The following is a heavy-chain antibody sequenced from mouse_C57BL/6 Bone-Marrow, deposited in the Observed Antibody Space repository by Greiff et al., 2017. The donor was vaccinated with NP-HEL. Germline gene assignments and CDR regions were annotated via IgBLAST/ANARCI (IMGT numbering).Heavy chain of an antibody. V-gene: IGHV7-3*01. CDR2: IRNKANGYTI. CDR3: ARAIYYDYADDPFYGMDY. D-gene: IGHD2-4*01. CDR1: GFTFTDYS. J-gene: IGHJ4*01. Sequence: EVKLEESGGGLVQPGGSLSLSCAASGFTFTDYSMSWVRQPPGKALEWVGFIRNKANGYTIEYRASVMGRFTISRDNSQSILYLQMNALRAEDSATYYCARAIYYDYADDPFYGMDYWGQGTSVTVSS.